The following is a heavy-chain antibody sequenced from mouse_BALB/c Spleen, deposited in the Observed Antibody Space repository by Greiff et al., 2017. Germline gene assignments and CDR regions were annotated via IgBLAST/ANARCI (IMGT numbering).Heavy chain of an antibody. J-gene: IGHJ1*01. CDR3: ARFYYGSSYSWYFDV. V-gene: IGHV1-7*01. CDR2: INPSTSYT. CDR1: GYTFTSYW. D-gene: IGHD1-1*01. Sequence: VQLHQSGAELAKPGASVKMSCKASGYTFTSYWMHWVKQRPGQGLEWIGYINPSTSYTEYNQKFKDKATLTADKSSSTAYMQLSSLTSEDSAVYYCARFYYGSSYSWYFDVWGAGTTVTVSS.